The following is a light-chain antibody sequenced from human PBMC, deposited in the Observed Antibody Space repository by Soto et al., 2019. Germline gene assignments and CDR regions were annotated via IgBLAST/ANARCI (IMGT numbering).Light chain of an antibody. CDR1: TSNIGSTSSIGSDY. V-gene: IGLV1-47*02. Sequence: QSVLTQPPSASGTPGQRVTISCSGSTSNIGSTSSIGSDYVYWYQQLPGTAPKLLIYSNNQRPSGVPDRISGSKSGTSATLAISGLRFEDEADYYCAACDDSLSGWVFGGGTKLTVL. CDR3: AACDDSLSGWV. CDR2: SNN. J-gene: IGLJ3*02.